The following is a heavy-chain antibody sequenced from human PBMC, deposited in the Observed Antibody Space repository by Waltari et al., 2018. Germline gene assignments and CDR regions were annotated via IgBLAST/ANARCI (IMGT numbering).Heavy chain of an antibody. D-gene: IGHD5-12*01. CDR2: INHSGST. J-gene: IGHJ6*03. CDR1: GGSFSGYY. Sequence: QVQLQQWGAGLLKPSETLSLTCAVYGGSFSGYYWSWIRQPPRKGLEWIGEINHSGSTNYNPSLKSRVTISVDTSKNQFSLKLSSVTAADTAVYYCARVEWLRFGYYYYYMDVWGKGTTVTVSS. V-gene: IGHV4-34*01. CDR3: ARVEWLRFGYYYYYMDV.